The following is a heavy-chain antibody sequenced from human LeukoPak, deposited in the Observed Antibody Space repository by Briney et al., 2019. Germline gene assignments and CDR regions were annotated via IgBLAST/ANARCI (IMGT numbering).Heavy chain of an antibody. V-gene: IGHV4-34*01. Sequence: SETLSLTCAVYGGSFSGYYWSWIRQPPGMGLEWIGEINHSGSTNYNPSLKSRVTISVDTSKNQFSLKLSSVTAADTAVYYCARGSGYSYGYDYYYYMDVWGKGTTVTVSS. CDR2: INHSGST. D-gene: IGHD5-18*01. CDR3: ARGSGYSYGYDYYYYMDV. CDR1: GGSFSGYY. J-gene: IGHJ6*03.